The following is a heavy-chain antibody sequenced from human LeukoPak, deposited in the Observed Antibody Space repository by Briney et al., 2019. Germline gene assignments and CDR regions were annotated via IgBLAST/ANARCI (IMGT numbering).Heavy chain of an antibody. Sequence: TGGSLRLSCAVSGFTFSSYSMNWVRQAPGKGLEWVSYISSSSSTIYYADSVKGRFTISRDNAKNSLYLQMNSLRAEDTAVYYCARDLIPPRWYYDSSGYYYDYWGQGTLVTVSS. CDR1: GFTFSSYS. CDR3: ARDLIPPRWYYDSSGYYYDY. J-gene: IGHJ4*02. V-gene: IGHV3-48*01. CDR2: ISSSSSTI. D-gene: IGHD3-22*01.